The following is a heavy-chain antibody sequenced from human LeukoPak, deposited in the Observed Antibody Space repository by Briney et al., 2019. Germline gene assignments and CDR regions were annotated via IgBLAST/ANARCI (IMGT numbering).Heavy chain of an antibody. CDR2: IYPGDSDT. V-gene: IGHV5-51*01. CDR1: GYSFSTYW. CDR3: ARRGYRSGANAFDI. J-gene: IGHJ3*02. Sequence: GESLKISCKGSGYSFSTYWIDWVRQMPGKGLEWMGIIYPGDSDTRYSPSFQGQVTISADKSISTAYLQWSSLKASDTAMYYCARRGYRSGANAFDIWGQGTMVTVSS. D-gene: IGHD6-19*01.